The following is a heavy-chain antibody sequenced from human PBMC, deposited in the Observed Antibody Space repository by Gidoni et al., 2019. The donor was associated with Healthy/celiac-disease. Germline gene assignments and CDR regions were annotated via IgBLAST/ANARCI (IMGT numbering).Heavy chain of an antibody. CDR2: INHSGST. Sequence: QVQLQQWGAGLLKPSETLSLTCAVYGGSFSGYYWSWIRQPPGKGLEWIGEINHSGSTNYNPSLKSRVTISVDTSKNQFSLKLSSVTAADTAVYYCARGIGYCSSTSCSRYYFDYWGQGTLVTVSS. J-gene: IGHJ4*02. CDR3: ARGIGYCSSTSCSRYYFDY. D-gene: IGHD2-2*01. V-gene: IGHV4-34*01. CDR1: GGSFSGYY.